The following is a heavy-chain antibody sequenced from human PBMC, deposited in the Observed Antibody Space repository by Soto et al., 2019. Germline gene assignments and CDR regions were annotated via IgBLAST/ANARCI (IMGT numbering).Heavy chain of an antibody. Sequence: EVQLVESGGGLVQPGGSLKLSCAASGFSFSDSAIHWVRQASGKGLEWVGRTRSKAHSYATAFAASVKGRFTISRDHSKNTVNLQMNSLKTEDTAVYYCTRHTVDYWGQGTLVTVSS. V-gene: IGHV3-73*02. CDR1: GFSFSDSA. CDR3: TRHTVDY. CDR2: TRSKAHSYAT. D-gene: IGHD4-4*01. J-gene: IGHJ4*02.